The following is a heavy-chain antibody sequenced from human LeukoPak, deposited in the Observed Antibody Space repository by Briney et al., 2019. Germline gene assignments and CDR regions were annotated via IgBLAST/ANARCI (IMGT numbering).Heavy chain of an antibody. CDR2: ISGSGRSK. V-gene: IGHV3-23*01. J-gene: IGHJ5*02. CDR3: AKDERRGATPPRFDP. D-gene: IGHD1-1*01. Sequence: GGSLRLSCAASGFTFSSYAMSWVRQAPGKGPEWVSAISGSGRSKYNADSVKGRFPISRDNSKNTLYLQMNSLRAEDTAVYYCAKDERRGATPPRFDPWGQGTLVTVSS. CDR1: GFTFSSYA.